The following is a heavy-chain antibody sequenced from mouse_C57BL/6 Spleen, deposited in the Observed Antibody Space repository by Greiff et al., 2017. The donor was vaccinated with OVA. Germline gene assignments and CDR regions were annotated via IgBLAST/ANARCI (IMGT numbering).Heavy chain of an antibody. D-gene: IGHD1-1*01. CDR1: GFTFSDYG. CDR2: ISSGSSTI. J-gene: IGHJ4*01. V-gene: IGHV5-17*01. Sequence: EVMLVESGGGLVKPGGSLKLSCAASGFTFSDYGMHWVRQAPEKGLEWVAYISSGSSTIYYADTVKGRFTISRDNAKNTLFLQMTSLSFEDTAMYYCARWLGSSFYYAMDYWGQGTSVTVSS. CDR3: ARWLGSSFYYAMDY.